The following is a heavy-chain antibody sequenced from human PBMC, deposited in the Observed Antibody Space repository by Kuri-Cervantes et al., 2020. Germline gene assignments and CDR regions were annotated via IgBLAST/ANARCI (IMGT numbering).Heavy chain of an antibody. CDR2: IKQDGSEK. V-gene: IGHV3-7*01. J-gene: IGHJ4*02. CDR1: GFTFSSYW. Sequence: GGSLRLSCAASGFTFSSYWMSWVRQAPGKGLEWVANIKQDGSEKYYVDSVKDRFTISRDNAKNSLYLQMNSLRAEDTAVYYCARDCLGPSPFGGGSCYYFDYWGQGTLVTVSS. D-gene: IGHD2-15*01. CDR3: ARDCLGPSPFGGGSCYYFDY.